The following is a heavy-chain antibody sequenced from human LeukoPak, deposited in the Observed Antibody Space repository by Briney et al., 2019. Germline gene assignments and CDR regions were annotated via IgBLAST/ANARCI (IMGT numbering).Heavy chain of an antibody. J-gene: IGHJ3*02. CDR1: GFTFSDYY. CDR2: ISSSGSTI. CDR3: ARDDVVVTAYDAFDI. Sequence: NPGGSLRLSCAASGFTFSDYYMSWIRQAPGKGLEWVSYISSSGSTIYYADSVKGRFTISRDNAKNSLYLQMNSLRAEDTAVYYCARDDVVVTAYDAFDIWGQGTMVTVSS. D-gene: IGHD2-21*02. V-gene: IGHV3-11*01.